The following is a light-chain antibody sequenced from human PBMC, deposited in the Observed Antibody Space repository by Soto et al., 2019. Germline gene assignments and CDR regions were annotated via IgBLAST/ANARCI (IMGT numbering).Light chain of an antibody. CDR1: QTISTW. CDR3: QQYTNTNNQWT. CDR2: DAS. Sequence: DIQVTQSPPTLSASVGDRVTITCRASQTISTWMAWYQQKPGKAPKLLVYDASTLQSGVASRFSGSGSGTEFTLIISGLQPDDSATYYCQQYTNTNNQWTSGQGPKVHI. V-gene: IGKV1-5*01. J-gene: IGKJ1*01.